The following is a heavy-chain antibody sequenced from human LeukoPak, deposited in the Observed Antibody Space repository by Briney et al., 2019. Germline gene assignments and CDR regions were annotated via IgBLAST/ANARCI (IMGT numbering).Heavy chain of an antibody. CDR1: GYSISSGYY. D-gene: IGHD6-19*01. Sequence: SETLSLTCTVSGYSISSGYYWSWIRQPPGKGLEWIGYIYYSGSTNYNPSLKSRVTISVDTSKNQFSLKLSSVTAADTAVYYCARAIAVAGTTNWFDPWGQGTLVTVSS. CDR2: IYYSGST. J-gene: IGHJ5*02. V-gene: IGHV4-61*01. CDR3: ARAIAVAGTTNWFDP.